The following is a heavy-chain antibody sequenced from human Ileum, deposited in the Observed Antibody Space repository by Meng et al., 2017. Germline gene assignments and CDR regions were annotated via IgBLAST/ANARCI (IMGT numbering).Heavy chain of an antibody. CDR2: IKRDGSEK. CDR3: ARDLGYCSGGNCYSVFDF. J-gene: IGHJ4*02. D-gene: IGHD2-15*01. V-gene: IGHV3-7*01. CDR1: GFTFSNYW. Sequence: GESLKISCAASGFTFSNYWMTWVRQAPGKGLEWVANIKRDGSEKNYVDSVKGRFTISRDNAKNSLYLQINSLRAEDTAVYYCARDLGYCSGGNCYSVFDFWGQGTLVTVSS.